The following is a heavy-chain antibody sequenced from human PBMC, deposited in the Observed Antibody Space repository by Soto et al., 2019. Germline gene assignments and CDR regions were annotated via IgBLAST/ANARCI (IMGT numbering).Heavy chain of an antibody. CDR3: TRCGIRYHSIGYYLGIDGMDV. CDR1: GGTFNSYA. V-gene: IGHV1-69*12. J-gene: IGHJ6*02. Sequence: QVQLVQSGAEVKKPXXXVRVSCKASGGTFNSYAITWVRQAPGQGLEWMGGTIPMFGTTNYAEKFQGRVTVSADESTNTAYMELSSLRSEDTAVYYCTRCGIRYHSIGYYLGIDGMDVWGQGTTVIVSS. D-gene: IGHD3-22*01. CDR2: TIPMFGTT.